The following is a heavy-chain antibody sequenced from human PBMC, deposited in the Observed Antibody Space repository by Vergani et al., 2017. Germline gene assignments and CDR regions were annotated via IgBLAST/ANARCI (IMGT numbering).Heavy chain of an antibody. CDR3: ATSSTYYDSSGYYFYYFDY. V-gene: IGHV3-21*01. CDR2: ISGNNDDV. Sequence: EVQLVESGGGLVKPGGSLRLSCVASGFTFSHYSMNWVRQAPGKGLEWVSSISGNNDDVYYADSVKGRFTISRDNAKNSLYLDMSSLRAEDTAVYYCATSSTYYDSSGYYFYYFDYWGQGTLVTVSS. D-gene: IGHD3-22*01. J-gene: IGHJ4*02. CDR1: GFTFSHYS.